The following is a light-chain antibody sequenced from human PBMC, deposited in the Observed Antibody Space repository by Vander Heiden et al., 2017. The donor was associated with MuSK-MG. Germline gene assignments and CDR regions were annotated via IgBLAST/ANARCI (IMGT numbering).Light chain of an antibody. CDR3: QQENTYPWT. CDR1: QSISSW. J-gene: IGKJ1*01. CDR2: KAS. Sequence: DIQMTQSPSTLPASVGDRVTITCRASQSISSWLAWYQQKPGKAPKLLMYKASTLESGVPSRFSGSGSGTEFTLTISSLQPDDFATYYCQQENTYPWTFGQRTTAEIK. V-gene: IGKV1-5*03.